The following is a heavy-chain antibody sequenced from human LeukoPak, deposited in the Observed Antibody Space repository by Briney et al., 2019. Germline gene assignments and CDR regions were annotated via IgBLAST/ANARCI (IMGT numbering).Heavy chain of an antibody. D-gene: IGHD5-18*01. J-gene: IGHJ4*02. V-gene: IGHV4-34*01. CDR2: INHSGST. Sequence: SETLSLTCAVYGGSFSGYYWSWIRQPPGKGLEWIGEINHSGSTNYNPSLKSRVTISVVTSKNQFSLKLSSVTAADTAVYYCARHEGYSDFDSWGQGTLVTVSS. CDR3: ARHEGYSDFDS. CDR1: GGSFSGYY.